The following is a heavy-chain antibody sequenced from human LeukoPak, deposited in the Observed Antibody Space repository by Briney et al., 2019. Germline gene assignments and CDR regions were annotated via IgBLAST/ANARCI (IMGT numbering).Heavy chain of an antibody. CDR3: ARVGYYSSGPFSYFDY. CDR2: ISYYGSNE. V-gene: IGHV3-30-3*01. D-gene: IGHD3-10*01. CDR1: GFTFSRYA. J-gene: IGHJ4*02. Sequence: GGSLRLSCAASGFTFSRYAMHWVRQAPGKGLEWVAVISYYGSNEYYADSVKGRFTISRDSSENTLYLQMNSLRVEDTAVYYCARVGYYSSGPFSYFDYWGQGTLVTVSS.